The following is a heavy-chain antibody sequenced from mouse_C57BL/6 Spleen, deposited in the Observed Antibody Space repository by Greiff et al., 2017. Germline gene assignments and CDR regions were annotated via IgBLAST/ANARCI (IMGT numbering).Heavy chain of an antibody. CDR2: IDPEDGET. J-gene: IGHJ4*01. CDR1: GFNIKDYY. CDR3: ARSNTTGYYYAMDY. V-gene: IGHV14-2*01. D-gene: IGHD1-1*01. Sequence: EVNLVESGAELVKPGASVKLSCTASGFNIKDYYMHWVKQRTEQGLEWIGRIDPEDGETKYAPKFQGKATITADTSSNTAYLQLSSLTSEDTAFYYCARSNTTGYYYAMDYWGQGTSVTVSS.